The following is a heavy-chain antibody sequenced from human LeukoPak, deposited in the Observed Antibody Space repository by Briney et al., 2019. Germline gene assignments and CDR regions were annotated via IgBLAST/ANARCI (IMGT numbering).Heavy chain of an antibody. CDR3: ARGDCSGGSCYLDY. CDR1: GGSISSYY. Sequence: SETLSLTCTVSGGSISSYYWSWIRQPPGKGLEWIGYIYYSGSTNYNPSLKSRVTISVDTSRNQFSLKLSSVTAADTAVYYCARGDCSGGSCYLDYWGQGTLVTVSS. J-gene: IGHJ4*02. V-gene: IGHV4-59*08. D-gene: IGHD2-15*01. CDR2: IYYSGST.